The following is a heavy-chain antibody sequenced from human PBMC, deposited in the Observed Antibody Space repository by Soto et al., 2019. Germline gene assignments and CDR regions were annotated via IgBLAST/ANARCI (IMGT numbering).Heavy chain of an antibody. CDR3: ARHYYDSSGYGDFDY. CDR2: IYCSGST. V-gene: IGHV4-39*01. Sequence: QLQLQESGPGLVKPSETLSLTCTVSGGSISSSSYYWGWIRQPPGKGLEWIGSIYCSGSTYYNPSLKSRVTISVDTSKNQFSLKLSSVTAADTAVYYCARHYYDSSGYGDFDYWGQGTLVTVSS. J-gene: IGHJ4*02. CDR1: GGSISSSSYY. D-gene: IGHD3-22*01.